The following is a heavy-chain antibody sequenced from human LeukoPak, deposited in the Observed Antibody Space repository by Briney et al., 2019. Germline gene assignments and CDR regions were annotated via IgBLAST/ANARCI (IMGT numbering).Heavy chain of an antibody. CDR2: IIPIFGTA. Sequence: RASVKVSCKASGGTFSSYAISWVRQAPGQGLEWMGGIIPIFGTANYAQKFQGRVTITADESTSTAYMELSSLRSEDTAVYYCAREFSSPRRFDPWGQGTLVTVSS. D-gene: IGHD6-13*01. CDR3: AREFSSPRRFDP. J-gene: IGHJ5*02. V-gene: IGHV1-69*13. CDR1: GGTFSSYA.